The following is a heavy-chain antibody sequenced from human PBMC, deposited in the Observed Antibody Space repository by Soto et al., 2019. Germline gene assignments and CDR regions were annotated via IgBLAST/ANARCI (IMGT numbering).Heavy chain of an antibody. V-gene: IGHV3-48*03. D-gene: IGHD6-13*01. Sequence: PGGSLRLSCAASGFTFSSYEMNWVRQAPGKGLEWVSYISSSGSTIYYADSVKGRFTISRDNAKNSLYLQMNSLRAEDTAVYYCARVHPVYSSSFDYWGQGTLVTVSS. CDR1: GFTFSSYE. CDR2: ISSSGSTI. J-gene: IGHJ4*02. CDR3: ARVHPVYSSSFDY.